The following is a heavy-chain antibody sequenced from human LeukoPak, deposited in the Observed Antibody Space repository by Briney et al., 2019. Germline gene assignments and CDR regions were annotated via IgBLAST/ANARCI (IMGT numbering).Heavy chain of an antibody. J-gene: IGHJ4*02. D-gene: IGHD6-19*01. CDR1: GYTFTSYY. Sequence: GASVKVSCKASGYTFTSYYMHWVRQAPGQGLEWMGIINPSGGSTSYAQKFQGRVTITADESTSTAYMELSSLRSEDTAVYYCARDLAVAGINYFDYWGQGTLVTVSS. CDR3: ARDLAVAGINYFDY. CDR2: INPSGGST. V-gene: IGHV1-46*01.